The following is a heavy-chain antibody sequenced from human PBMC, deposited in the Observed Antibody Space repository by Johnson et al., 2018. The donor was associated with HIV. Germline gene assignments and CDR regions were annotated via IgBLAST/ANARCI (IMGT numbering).Heavy chain of an antibody. CDR3: ARENLGAFDI. Sequence: VQLVESGGGVVQPGRSLRLSCAASGFTFSSFGMHWVRQAPGKGLEWLSLISWDGGSTYYADSVKGRFTISRDNSKNSLYLQMNSLRAEDTALYYCARENLGAFDIWGQGPMVTVSS. D-gene: IGHD1-14*01. V-gene: IGHV3-43D*04. CDR2: ISWDGGST. J-gene: IGHJ3*02. CDR1: GFTFSSFG.